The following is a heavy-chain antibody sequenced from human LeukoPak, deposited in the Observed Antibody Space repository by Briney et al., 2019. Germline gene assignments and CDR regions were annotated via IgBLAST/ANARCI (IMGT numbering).Heavy chain of an antibody. CDR1: GFTFSSYN. CDR2: ITTTGATT. J-gene: IGHJ4*02. Sequence: GGSLRLSCAASGFTFSSYNMNWVRQAPGKGLQWVSSITTTGATTYYADSVKGRFTISRDNFKNTVFLQMRSLRAEDTAVYYCTTGIRGDCGQGTLVTVSS. CDR3: TTGIRGD. V-gene: IGHV3-23*01.